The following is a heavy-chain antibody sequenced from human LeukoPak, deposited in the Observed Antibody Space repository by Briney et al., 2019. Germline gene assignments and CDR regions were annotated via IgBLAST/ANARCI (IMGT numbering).Heavy chain of an antibody. CDR2: IYTGGST. CDR3: AAKTLPAAERGLDY. V-gene: IGHV3-53*01. CDR1: GFSVSTTY. Sequence: GGSLRLSCAASGFSVSTTYMSWVRQAPGKGLEWVSGIYTGGSTYSADSVKGRFTISRENSKNTLYLHMHSLRADDTAVYYCAAKTLPAAERGLDYWGQGTLVTVSS. D-gene: IGHD2-2*01. J-gene: IGHJ4*01.